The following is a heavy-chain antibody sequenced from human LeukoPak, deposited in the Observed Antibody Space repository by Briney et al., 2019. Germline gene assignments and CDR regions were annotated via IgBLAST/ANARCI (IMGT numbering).Heavy chain of an antibody. J-gene: IGHJ4*02. Sequence: SETLSLTCAVYGGSFSGYYWSWIRQPPGKGLEWIGEINYSGSTNYNPSLKSRVTISVDTSKNQFSLKLSSVTAADTAVYYCARTYGSGSYTIDYWGQGTLVTVSS. D-gene: IGHD3-10*01. CDR1: GGSFSGYY. CDR2: INYSGST. CDR3: ARTYGSGSYTIDY. V-gene: IGHV4-34*01.